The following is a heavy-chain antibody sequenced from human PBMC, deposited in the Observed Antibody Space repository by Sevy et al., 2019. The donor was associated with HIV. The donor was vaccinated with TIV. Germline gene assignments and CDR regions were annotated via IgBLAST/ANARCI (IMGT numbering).Heavy chain of an antibody. D-gene: IGHD3-16*01. CDR1: GYILTDLS. J-gene: IGHJ6*02. CDR3: ATCGSEPLLPRGEFYSYPMDV. CDR2: FDPEHGET. V-gene: IGHV1-24*01. Sequence: ASVKVSCKVSGYILTDLSMHWVRQAPGKGLEWMGGFDPEHGETIYAHKFQGRVTMTEDTSTDTAYMELSSLRSEDTAVYYCATCGSEPLLPRGEFYSYPMDVWGQGTTVTVSS.